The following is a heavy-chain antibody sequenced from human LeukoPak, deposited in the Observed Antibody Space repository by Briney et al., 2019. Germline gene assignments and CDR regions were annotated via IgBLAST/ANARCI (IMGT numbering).Heavy chain of an antibody. CDR3: AKEGGGESSFDY. CDR1: GFTFSNFG. J-gene: IGHJ4*02. Sequence: GGSLRLSCAASGFTFSNFGMHWVRQAPGKGLEWVAVIWYGGSNTYYADSVKGRFTISRDNSKNTLSLQMNSLRAEDTAVYYCAKEGGGESSFDYWGQGTLVTVSS. CDR2: IWYGGSNT. V-gene: IGHV3-33*03. D-gene: IGHD3-16*01.